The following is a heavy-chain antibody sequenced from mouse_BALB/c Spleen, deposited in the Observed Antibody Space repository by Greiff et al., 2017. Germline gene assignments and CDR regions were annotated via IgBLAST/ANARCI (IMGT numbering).Heavy chain of an antibody. CDR2: IDPENGDT. J-gene: IGHJ2*01. CDR1: GFNIKDYY. Sequence: VQLKESGAELVRSGASVKLSCTASGFNIKDYYMHWVKQRPEQGLEWIGWIDPENGDTEYAPKFQGKATMTADTSSNTAYLQLSSLTSEDTAVYYCNAGYYFDCWGQGTTLTVSS. CDR3: NAGYYFDC. V-gene: IGHV14-4*02.